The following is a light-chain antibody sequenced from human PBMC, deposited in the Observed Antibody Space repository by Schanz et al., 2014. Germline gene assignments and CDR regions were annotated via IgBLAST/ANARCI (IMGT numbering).Light chain of an antibody. CDR1: QTVGSN. CDR3: QQRSKSFT. Sequence: EIVLTQSPGTLSLSPGQRVTLSCRASQTVGSNLAWYQQNPGQAPRLLIFDATNRATDIPARFSGSGSGTDFTLTISSLEAEDFAVYYCQQRSKSFTFGPGTRVD. J-gene: IGKJ3*01. V-gene: IGKV3-11*01. CDR2: DAT.